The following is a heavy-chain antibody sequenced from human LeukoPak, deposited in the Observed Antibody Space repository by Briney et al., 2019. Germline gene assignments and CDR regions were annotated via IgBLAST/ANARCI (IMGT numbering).Heavy chain of an antibody. V-gene: IGHV3-11*01. CDR3: AKGLNYDFWSGDFDY. CDR1: GFTFSDYY. J-gene: IGHJ4*02. CDR2: ISSSGSTI. D-gene: IGHD3-3*01. Sequence: PGGSLRLSCAASGFTFSDYYMSWIRQAPGKGLEWVSYISSSGSTIYYTDSVKGRFTISRDNAKNSLYLQINSLRAEDTAVYYCAKGLNYDFWSGDFDYWGQGTLVTVSS.